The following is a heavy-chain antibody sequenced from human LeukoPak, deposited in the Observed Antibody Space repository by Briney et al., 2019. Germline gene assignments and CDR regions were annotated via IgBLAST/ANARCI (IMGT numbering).Heavy chain of an antibody. CDR3: VSFYETY. CDR2: ISGSGAST. V-gene: IGHV3-23*01. J-gene: IGHJ4*02. D-gene: IGHD2-2*01. CDR1: GFTLSTNA. Sequence: GGSLRLSCLTSGFTLSTNAMSWVRQAPGKGLEWISGISGSGASTYYADSVKGRFTISKDNAKNTVYLQMNNLRAEDTAVYYCVSFYETYWGRGTLVTVSS.